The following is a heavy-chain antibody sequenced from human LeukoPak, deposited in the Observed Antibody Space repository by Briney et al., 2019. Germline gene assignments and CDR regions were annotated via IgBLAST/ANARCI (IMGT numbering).Heavy chain of an antibody. D-gene: IGHD3-22*01. CDR2: IYYSGST. J-gene: IGHJ4*02. CDR3: ARVPDYSYYYDSSGHFDY. Sequence: PSQTLSLTCTVSGGSISSGGHYWSWIRQHPGKGLEWIGYIYYSGSTYYNPSLKSRVTISVDTSKNQFSLKLSSVTAADTAVYYCARVPDYSYYYDSSGHFDYWGQGTLVTVSS. CDR1: GGSISSGGHY. V-gene: IGHV4-31*03.